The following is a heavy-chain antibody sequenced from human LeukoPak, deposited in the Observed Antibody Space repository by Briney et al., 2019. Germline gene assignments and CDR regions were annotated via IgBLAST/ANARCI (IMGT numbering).Heavy chain of an antibody. CDR1: GGSFSGYY. CDR3: AREPYLLGYCTNGVCSKAFDI. J-gene: IGHJ3*02. D-gene: IGHD2-8*01. V-gene: IGHV4-34*01. Sequence: SETLSLTCAVYGGSFSGYYWSWIRQPPGKGLEWIGEINHSGSTNYNPSLKSRVTISVDTPKNQFSLKLSSVTAADTAVYYCAREPYLLGYCTNGVCSKAFDIWGQGTMVTVSS. CDR2: INHSGST.